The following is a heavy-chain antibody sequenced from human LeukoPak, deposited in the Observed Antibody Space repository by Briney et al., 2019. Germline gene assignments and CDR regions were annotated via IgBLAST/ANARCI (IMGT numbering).Heavy chain of an antibody. CDR2: ISSSSSYI. CDR1: GFTFSSYS. D-gene: IGHD4-17*01. Sequence: KPGGSLRLSCAASGFTFSSYSMNWVRQAPGKGLEWVSSISSSSSYIYYADSVKGRFTISRDNAKNSLYLQMNSLRADDTAVYYCARNDYGDYEGEDYWGQGTLVTVSS. V-gene: IGHV3-21*04. J-gene: IGHJ4*02. CDR3: ARNDYGDYEGEDY.